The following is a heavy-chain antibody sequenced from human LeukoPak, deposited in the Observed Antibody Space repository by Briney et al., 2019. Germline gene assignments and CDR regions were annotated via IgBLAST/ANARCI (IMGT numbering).Heavy chain of an antibody. J-gene: IGHJ4*02. V-gene: IGHV2-5*02. D-gene: IGHD5-18*01. CDR1: GFSLSTSGVG. CDR2: IYWDYDN. CDR3: AHSPRGYSYGYGWYYFDY. Sequence: SGPTLVKPTQTLTLTCTFSGFSLSTSGVGVGWIRQPPGKALEWLALIYWDYDNRYSPSLKSRLTITKDTSKNRVVLTMTNMDPVDTATYYCAHSPRGYSYGYGWYYFDYWGQGTLVTVSS.